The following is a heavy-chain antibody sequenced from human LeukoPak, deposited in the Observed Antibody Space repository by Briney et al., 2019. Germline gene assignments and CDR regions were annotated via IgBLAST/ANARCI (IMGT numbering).Heavy chain of an antibody. CDR3: AREMGVAAARGAFDI. Sequence: SVKVSCKASGGTFSSYAISWVRQAPGQGLEWMGRIIPILGIANYAQKFQGRVTITADKSTSTAYMELSSLRSEDTAAYYCAREMGVAAARGAFDIWGQGTMVTVSS. V-gene: IGHV1-69*04. D-gene: IGHD6-13*01. CDR2: IIPILGIA. CDR1: GGTFSSYA. J-gene: IGHJ3*02.